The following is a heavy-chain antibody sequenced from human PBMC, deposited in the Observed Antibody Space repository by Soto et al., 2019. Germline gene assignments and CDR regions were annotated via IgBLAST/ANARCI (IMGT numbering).Heavy chain of an antibody. J-gene: IGHJ6*02. CDR2: IVVGSGNT. V-gene: IGHV1-58*01. D-gene: IGHD6-6*01. CDR3: AADSEYSSSEIKSYYYYGMDV. Sequence: SVKVSCKASGFTFTSSAVQWVRQARGQRLEWIGWIVVGSGNTNYAQKFQERVTITRDMSTSTAYMELSSLRSEDTAVYYCAADSEYSSSEIKSYYYYGMDVWGQGTTVTASS. CDR1: GFTFTSSA.